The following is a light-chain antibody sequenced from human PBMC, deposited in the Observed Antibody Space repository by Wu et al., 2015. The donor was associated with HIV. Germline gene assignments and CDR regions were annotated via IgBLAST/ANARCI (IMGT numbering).Light chain of an antibody. CDR2: GAS. V-gene: IGKV3-15*01. Sequence: EIVMTQSPATLSVSPGERATLSCRASQSVNSNLAWYQQKPGQAPRLLIFGASTRATGIPARFSGSGSGTDFTLSISSLQSEDFAVYYCQQYNNWPRTFGQGTKVEMK. CDR1: QSVNSN. CDR3: QQYNNWPRT. J-gene: IGKJ1*01.